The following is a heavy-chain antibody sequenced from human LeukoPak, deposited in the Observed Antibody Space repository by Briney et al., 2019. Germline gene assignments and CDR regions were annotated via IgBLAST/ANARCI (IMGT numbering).Heavy chain of an antibody. CDR2: IYYSGTT. CDR1: GGSISRYY. J-gene: IGHJ4*02. V-gene: IGHV4-59*08. Sequence: PSETLSLTCTVSGGSISRYYWSWIRQSPGKGLEWIGYIYYSGTTNYNPSLKSRVTMSVDTSKNQFSLKLNSVTAADTAVYYCARRGYNYGYYYFDYWGQGTLVTVSS. CDR3: ARRGYNYGYYYFDY. D-gene: IGHD5-18*01.